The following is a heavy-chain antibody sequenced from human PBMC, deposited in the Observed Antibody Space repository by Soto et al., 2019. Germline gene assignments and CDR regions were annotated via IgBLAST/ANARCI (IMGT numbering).Heavy chain of an antibody. V-gene: IGHV3-33*01. J-gene: IGHJ6*02. CDR3: ARDITIFEPEGYYYGMHV. Sequence: QVQLVESGGGVVQPGRSLRLSCAASGFTFSSYGMHWVRQAPGKGLEWVAVIWYDGSNKYYADSVKGRFPISRDNSKNTLSMQMNSLRAEDTAVYYCARDITIFEPEGYYYGMHVWGQGTTVTVSS. CDR1: GFTFSSYG. CDR2: IWYDGSNK. D-gene: IGHD3-3*01.